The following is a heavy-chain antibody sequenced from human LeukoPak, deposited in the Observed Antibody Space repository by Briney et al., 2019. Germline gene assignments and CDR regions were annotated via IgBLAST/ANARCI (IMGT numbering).Heavy chain of an antibody. J-gene: IGHJ3*02. CDR1: GVTFRSYA. CDR3: AKDAFDI. V-gene: IGHV3-23*01. CDR2: ISGTGSST. Sequence: GGSLRLSCAASGVTFRSYAMSWVRQAPGTWLEWVSAISGTGSSTYYADSVKGRFTISRDNSKNTLYLQMNTLKAEDTAVYYCAKDAFDIWGQGTMVTVSS.